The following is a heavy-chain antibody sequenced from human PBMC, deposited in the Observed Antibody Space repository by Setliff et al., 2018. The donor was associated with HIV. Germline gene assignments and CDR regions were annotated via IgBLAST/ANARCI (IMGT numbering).Heavy chain of an antibody. CDR1: GYIFMNND. CDR3: ARIVAPGSHGPDYYMDV. V-gene: IGHV1-8*03. Sequence: ASVKVSCKASGYIFMNNDISWVRQAPGQGLEWVGWVNPNRGNTGFAQKFQGRLTITRDTSKSTVYMELSSLRSEDTGVYYCARIVAPGSHGPDYYMDVWGKGTTVT. J-gene: IGHJ6*03. D-gene: IGHD2-21*01. CDR2: VNPNRGNT.